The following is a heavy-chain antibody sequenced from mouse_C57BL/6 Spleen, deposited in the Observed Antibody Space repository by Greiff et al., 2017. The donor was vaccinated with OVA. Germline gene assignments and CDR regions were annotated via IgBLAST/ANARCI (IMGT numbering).Heavy chain of an antibody. J-gene: IGHJ4*01. CDR3: ARAGGGYAYAMDY. CDR2: INYDGSST. D-gene: IGHD2-2*01. Sequence: EVKLMESEGGLVQPGRSMKLSCTASGFTFSDYYMAWVRQVPEKGLEWVANINYDGSSTYYLDSLKSRFIISRDNAKNILYLQMSSLKSEDTATYYCARAGGGYAYAMDYWGQGTSVTVSS. CDR1: GFTFSDYY. V-gene: IGHV5-16*01.